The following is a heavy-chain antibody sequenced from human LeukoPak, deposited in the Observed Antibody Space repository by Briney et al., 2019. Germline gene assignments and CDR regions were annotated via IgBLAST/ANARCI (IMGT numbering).Heavy chain of an antibody. Sequence: GGSLKLSCVASGFTFSNYAMTWVRQAPGKGLEWVSAISGSGGSTYYADSVKGRFTISRDNSKNTLYLQMSSLRAEDTAVYYCAKGVTVRYFDWIDYWGQGTLVTVSS. D-gene: IGHD3-9*01. CDR3: AKGVTVRYFDWIDY. CDR2: ISGSGGST. CDR1: GFTFSNYA. J-gene: IGHJ4*02. V-gene: IGHV3-23*01.